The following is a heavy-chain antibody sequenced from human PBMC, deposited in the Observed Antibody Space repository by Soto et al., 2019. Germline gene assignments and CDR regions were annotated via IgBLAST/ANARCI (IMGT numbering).Heavy chain of an antibody. CDR2: ISYDGSNK. Sequence: PGGSLRLSCSASGFTFSSYAMHWVRQAPGKGLEWVAVISYDGSNKYYADSVKGRFTISRDNSKNTLYLQMNSLRAEDTAVYYCARELVDLGRSYGMDVWGQGTTVTVSS. J-gene: IGHJ6*02. CDR3: ARELVDLGRSYGMDV. CDR1: GFTFSSYA. V-gene: IGHV3-30-3*01. D-gene: IGHD5-12*01.